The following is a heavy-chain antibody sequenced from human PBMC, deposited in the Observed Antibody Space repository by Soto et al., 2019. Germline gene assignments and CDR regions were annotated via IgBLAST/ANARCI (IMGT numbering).Heavy chain of an antibody. CDR2: INPNSGGT. CDR1: GHSITSHY. V-gene: IGHV1-2*04. D-gene: IGHD1-7*01. Sequence: AASVKVSCKASGHSITSHYMHWVRQAPGQGFEWMGWINPNSGGTNYAQKFQGWVTMTRDTSISTAYMELSRLRSDDTAVYYCARTGTGTGSYYGMDVWGQGTTVTVSS. J-gene: IGHJ6*02. CDR3: ARTGTGTGSYYGMDV.